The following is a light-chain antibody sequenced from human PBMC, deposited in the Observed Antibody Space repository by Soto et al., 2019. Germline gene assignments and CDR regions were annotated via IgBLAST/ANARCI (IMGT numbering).Light chain of an antibody. CDR2: DAS. Sequence: EIVLTQSPATLSLSPGERATLSCRASQSVSSYLAWYQQKPGQARRLLIYDASNRATGIPARFGGSGSGTALTLTISSLEPEDFALYHCQQRSNWSITVGQGTRLEIK. CDR3: QQRSNWSIT. V-gene: IGKV3-11*01. CDR1: QSVSSY. J-gene: IGKJ5*01.